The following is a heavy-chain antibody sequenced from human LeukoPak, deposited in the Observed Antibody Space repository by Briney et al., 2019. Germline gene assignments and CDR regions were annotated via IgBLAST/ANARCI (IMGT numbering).Heavy chain of an antibody. Sequence: LSLTCTVSGGSISSYYWGWVRQAPGKGLEWVGRTRNKANSYTTEYAASVKGRFTISRDDSKNSLYLQMNSLKTEDTAVYYCARRSYDSSGNFDYWGQGTLVTVSS. D-gene: IGHD3-22*01. J-gene: IGHJ4*02. CDR2: TRNKANSYTT. V-gene: IGHV3-72*01. CDR3: ARRSYDSSGNFDY. CDR1: GGSISSYY.